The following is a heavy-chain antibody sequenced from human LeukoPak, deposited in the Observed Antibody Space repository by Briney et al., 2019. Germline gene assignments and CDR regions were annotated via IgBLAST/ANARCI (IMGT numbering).Heavy chain of an antibody. D-gene: IGHD1-26*01. CDR1: GFTFTSYA. V-gene: IGHV3-23*01. Sequence: AGGSLRLSCAASGFTFTSYAMSWVRQAPGKGLEWVSSITGSGDTTYYADSVKGRFTISRDNSKNTLYLQMKSLRAEDTAVYHCARDGGSYLQPTDYWGQGTLVTVSS. J-gene: IGHJ4*02. CDR3: ARDGGSYLQPTDY. CDR2: ITGSGDTT.